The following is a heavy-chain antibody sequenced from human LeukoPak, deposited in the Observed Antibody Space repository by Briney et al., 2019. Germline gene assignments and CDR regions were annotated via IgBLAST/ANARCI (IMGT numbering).Heavy chain of an antibody. V-gene: IGHV3-53*01. CDR3: ARYYDSSGYTPGAFDI. D-gene: IGHD3-22*01. Sequence: GGSLRLSCAASGFTVSSNYMSWARQAPGKGLEWVSVFYSGGSTYYAESVKGRFTISRDNSKNTLYLQMNSLRAEDTAVYYCARYYDSSGYTPGAFDIWGQGTMVTVSS. J-gene: IGHJ3*02. CDR2: FYSGGST. CDR1: GFTVSSNY.